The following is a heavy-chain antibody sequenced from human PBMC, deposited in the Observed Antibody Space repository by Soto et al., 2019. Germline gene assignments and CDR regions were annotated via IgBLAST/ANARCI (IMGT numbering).Heavy chain of an antibody. CDR1: GFTFSSYI. CDR2: ISRTSNYI. V-gene: IGHV3-21*01. CDR3: ASGVFGLVSPVIGGY. D-gene: IGHD3-3*01. Sequence: GGSLRLSCAASGFTFSSYIMNWVRQAPGKGLEWVSSISRTSNYIYYTDSVKGRFTISRDNAKNSIYLQMNSLRAEDTATYYCASGVFGLVSPVIGGYWGQGTLVTVSS. J-gene: IGHJ4*02.